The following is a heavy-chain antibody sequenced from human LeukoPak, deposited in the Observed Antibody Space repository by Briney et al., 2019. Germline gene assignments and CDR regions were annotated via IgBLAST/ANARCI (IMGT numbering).Heavy chain of an antibody. Sequence: PGGSLRLSCAASGFTFSSYGMHWVRQAPGKGLEWVAVISYDGSNKYYADSVKGRFTISRDNSKNTLYLQMNSLRAEDTAVYYCAKDRYCSSTSCYTLYYYGMDVWGQGTTVTVSS. CDR2: ISYDGSNK. D-gene: IGHD2-2*02. V-gene: IGHV3-30*18. CDR3: AKDRYCSSTSCYTLYYYGMDV. J-gene: IGHJ6*02. CDR1: GFTFSSYG.